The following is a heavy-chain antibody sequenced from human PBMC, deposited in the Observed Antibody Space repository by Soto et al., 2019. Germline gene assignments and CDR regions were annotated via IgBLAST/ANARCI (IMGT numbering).Heavy chain of an antibody. CDR2: IYYSGST. CDR1: GGSISSYY. CDR3: ARADYDFWSGLDY. J-gene: IGHJ4*02. Sequence: SETLSLTCTVSGGSISSYYWSWIRQPPGKGLEWIGYIYYSGSTNYNPSLKSRVTISVDTSKNQFSLKLSSVTAADTAVYYCARADYDFWSGLDYWGQGTLVTVSS. D-gene: IGHD3-3*01. V-gene: IGHV4-59*01.